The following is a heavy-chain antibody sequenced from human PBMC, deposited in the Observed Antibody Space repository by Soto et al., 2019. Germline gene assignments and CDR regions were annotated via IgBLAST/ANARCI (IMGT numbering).Heavy chain of an antibody. Sequence: GASVKVSCKASGYTFTSYDINWVRQATGQGLEWMGWMNPNSGNTGYAQKFQGRVTMTRNTSISTAYMELSSLRSEDTAVYYCARGRAYYDFWSGYKAHDAFDIWGQGTMVTVSS. D-gene: IGHD3-3*01. J-gene: IGHJ3*02. CDR1: GYTFTSYD. CDR2: MNPNSGNT. V-gene: IGHV1-8*01. CDR3: ARGRAYYDFWSGYKAHDAFDI.